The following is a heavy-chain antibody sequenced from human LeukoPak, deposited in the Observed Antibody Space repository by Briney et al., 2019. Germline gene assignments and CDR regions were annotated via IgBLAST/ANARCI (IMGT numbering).Heavy chain of an antibody. D-gene: IGHD3-9*01. CDR3: ARDSNRYFDWLLTYYYYYGMDV. V-gene: IGHV1-18*03. Sequence: GASLKVSCKASGYTFTSYGISWVRQAPGQGLEWMGWISAYNGNTNYAQKLQGRVTMTTDTSTSTAYMELRSLRSDDMAVYYCARDSNRYFDWLLTYYYYYGMDVWGQGTTVTVSS. J-gene: IGHJ6*02. CDR1: GYTFTSYG. CDR2: ISAYNGNT.